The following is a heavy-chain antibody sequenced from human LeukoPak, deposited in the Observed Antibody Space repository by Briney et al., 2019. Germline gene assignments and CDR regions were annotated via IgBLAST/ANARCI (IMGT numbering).Heavy chain of an antibody. V-gene: IGHV3-7*01. J-gene: IGHJ4*02. CDR3: AKVAKYYYGSETYYFFDY. CDR2: VNQGATQR. Sequence: GGSLRLSCAASGFNFSSQWMSWVRQAPGKGLEWVAIVNQGATQRYYVDSAKGRFTISRDNAENSLYLQMNSLRADDTAVYYCAKVAKYYYGSETYYFFDYWGQGTLVTASS. CDR1: GFNFSSQW. D-gene: IGHD3-10*01.